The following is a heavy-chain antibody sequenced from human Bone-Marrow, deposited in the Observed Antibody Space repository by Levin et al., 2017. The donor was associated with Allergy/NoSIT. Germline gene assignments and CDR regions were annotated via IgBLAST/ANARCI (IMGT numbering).Heavy chain of an antibody. D-gene: IGHD6-19*01. CDR3: GIDVGGSGSHDY. CDR1: GFTFSSYW. V-gene: IGHV3-7*03. Sequence: GESLKISCVASGFTFSSYWMTWVRQAPGKGLEWVANIKQDGSAKHYGDSVRGRFTISGDNAKNSVYLQVNSLRAEDTAVYYCGIDVGGSGSHDYWGQGTLVTVSS. J-gene: IGHJ4*02. CDR2: IKQDGSAK.